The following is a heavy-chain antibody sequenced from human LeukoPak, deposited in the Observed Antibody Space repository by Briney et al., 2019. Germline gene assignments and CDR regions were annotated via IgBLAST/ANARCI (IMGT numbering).Heavy chain of an antibody. CDR1: GYSFTSYW. V-gene: IGHV5-51*01. Sequence: GESLKISCKGSGYSFTSYWIGWVRQMPGKGLEWMGIIYPGDSDTRYSPSFQGQVTISADKSISTAYLQWSSLKASDTAIYYCASRGGVRGVMAYYFDYWGQGTLVTVSS. D-gene: IGHD3-10*01. CDR2: IYPGDSDT. J-gene: IGHJ4*02. CDR3: ASRGGVRGVMAYYFDY.